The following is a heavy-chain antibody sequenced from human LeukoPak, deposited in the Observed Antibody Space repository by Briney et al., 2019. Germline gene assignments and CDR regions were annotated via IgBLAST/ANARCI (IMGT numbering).Heavy chain of an antibody. CDR1: GYSFTPYW. Sequence: GESLKISCRGSGYSFTPYWIGWVRQMPGKGLEWMGIIYPGDSDTRYSPSFQGQVTMSADKSINTAYLQWSSLKASDTAMYYCARRQGCSSTSCPPDSWGQGTLVTVSS. CDR3: ARRQGCSSTSCPPDS. D-gene: IGHD2-2*01. V-gene: IGHV5-51*01. J-gene: IGHJ4*02. CDR2: IYPGDSDT.